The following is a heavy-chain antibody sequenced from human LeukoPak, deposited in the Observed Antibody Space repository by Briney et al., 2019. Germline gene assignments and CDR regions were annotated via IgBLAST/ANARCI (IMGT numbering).Heavy chain of an antibody. V-gene: IGHV3-48*03. D-gene: IGHD5-12*01. J-gene: IGHJ4*02. CDR2: ISSSGSTI. CDR1: GFTFSSYE. CDR3: AREYSSEYYFDY. Sequence: GGSLRLSCAASGFTFSSYEMNWVRQAPGKGLEWVSYISSSGSTIYYADSVKGRFTISRDNAKNSLYLQMNSLRAEDTAVYYCAREYSSEYYFDYWGQGTLVTVSS.